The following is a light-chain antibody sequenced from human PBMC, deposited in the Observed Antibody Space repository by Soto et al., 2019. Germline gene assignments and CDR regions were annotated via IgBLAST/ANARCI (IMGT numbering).Light chain of an antibody. CDR3: SSYTSSSTGV. V-gene: IGLV2-14*01. CDR1: SSDVGGYNY. Sequence: QSALTQPASVSGSPGQSITISCTGTSSDVGGYNYVSWYQQHPGKAPKLMIYEVSSRPSGVSNRFSGSKSGNTASLTISGHQAEDEADYYCSSYTSSSTGVFGGGTKLTVL. J-gene: IGLJ3*02. CDR2: EVS.